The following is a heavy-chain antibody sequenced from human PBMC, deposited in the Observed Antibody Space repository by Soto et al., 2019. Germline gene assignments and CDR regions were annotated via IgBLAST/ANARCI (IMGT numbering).Heavy chain of an antibody. Sequence: SETRSLTCTVSGGSISSYYWSWVRQPPGKGLEWIGYIYYSGTHNYNPSLKSRLTISVDTSKNQFSLKLNSVTAADTAVYYCARVQMATLYFDYWGQGTLVTVSS. J-gene: IGHJ4*02. D-gene: IGHD5-12*01. CDR2: IYYSGTH. CDR1: GGSISSYY. CDR3: ARVQMATLYFDY. V-gene: IGHV4-59*01.